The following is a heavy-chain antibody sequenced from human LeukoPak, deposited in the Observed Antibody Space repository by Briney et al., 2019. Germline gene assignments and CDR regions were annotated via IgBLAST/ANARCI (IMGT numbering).Heavy chain of an antibody. V-gene: IGHV3-53*01. CDR2: FYRGDTT. J-gene: IGHJ4*02. CDR1: GFSFSSSY. CDR3: AREVISIPSYFDS. D-gene: IGHD2-21*01. Sequence: GGSLRLSCAASGFSFSSSYMYWVRQAPGKGLEWVSFFYRGDTTYYAESVRGRFTISRDNSKNTLYLLMNSLIPEDTAVYYCAREVISIPSYFDSWGQGTLVTVSS.